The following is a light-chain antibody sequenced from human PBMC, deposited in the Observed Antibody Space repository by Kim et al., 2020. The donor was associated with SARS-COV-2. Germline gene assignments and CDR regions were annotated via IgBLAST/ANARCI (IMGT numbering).Light chain of an antibody. V-gene: IGLV2-8*01. CDR3: ASHGGYDYV. Sequence: HSVAITCPETGVDFGSYKYGSWYQQPPGKSPKLIIYEVTKRPSGVPDRFSGSMSGNTASLTVSGLQAEDEADYYCASHGGYDYVFGTGTKVTVL. CDR2: EVT. CDR1: GVDFGSYKY. J-gene: IGLJ1*01.